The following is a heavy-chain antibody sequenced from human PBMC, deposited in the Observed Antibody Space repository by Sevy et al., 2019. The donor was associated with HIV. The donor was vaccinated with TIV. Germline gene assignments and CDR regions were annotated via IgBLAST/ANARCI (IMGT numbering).Heavy chain of an antibody. D-gene: IGHD1-1*01. CDR3: AFERLASDVAEYFQN. Sequence: GGSLRLSCAASGFTFNSYSMNWVRQAPGKGLEWVATISFDATTTHYPDSVKGRLTISRDNFQNSLFLQMDSLRPEDTAVYYCAFERLASDVAEYFQNWGQGTLVTVSS. CDR1: GFTFNSYS. V-gene: IGHV3-30-3*01. J-gene: IGHJ1*01. CDR2: ISFDATTT.